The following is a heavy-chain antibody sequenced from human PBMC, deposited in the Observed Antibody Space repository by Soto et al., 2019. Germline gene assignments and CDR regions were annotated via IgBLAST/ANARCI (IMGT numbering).Heavy chain of an antibody. CDR2: MNPNSGNT. V-gene: IGHV1-8*01. Sequence: ASVKVSCKASGYTFTSYDINWVRQATGQGLEWMGWMNPNSGNTGYAQKFQGRVTMTRNTSISTAYMELSSLRSEDTAVYYCAREPRGGYCSSTGCLVRYGMDVWGQGTTVTVSS. CDR1: GYTFTSYD. J-gene: IGHJ6*02. D-gene: IGHD2-2*01. CDR3: AREPRGGYCSSTGCLVRYGMDV.